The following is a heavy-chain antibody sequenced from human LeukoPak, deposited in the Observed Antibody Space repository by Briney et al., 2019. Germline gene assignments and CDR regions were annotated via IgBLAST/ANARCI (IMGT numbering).Heavy chain of an antibody. J-gene: IGHJ6*03. CDR3: ARGRGRHYYYYYMDV. CDR2: IYYTGST. Sequence: SETLSLTCTDSGGSIGSSSYYWGWIRQPPGKGLEWIGSIYYTGSTHYSPSLKSRVTMSVETSKNQFSLKLTSVTAADTAVYYCARGRGRHYYYYYMDVWGKGTTVTVSS. V-gene: IGHV4-39*07. CDR1: GGSIGSSSYY. D-gene: IGHD3-16*01.